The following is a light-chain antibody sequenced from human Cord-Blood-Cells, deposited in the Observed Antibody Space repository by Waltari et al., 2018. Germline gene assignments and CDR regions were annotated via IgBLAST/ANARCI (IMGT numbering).Light chain of an antibody. CDR2: DAS. Sequence: DIVLTQSPATLSLSPGERATLSCRASQSVSSYLAWYQQKPGQAPRCLIYDASNRATGIPARFSGSGSGTDFTLTISSLEPEDFAVYYCQQRSNWPPITFGQGTRLEIK. CDR1: QSVSSY. CDR3: QQRSNWPPIT. J-gene: IGKJ5*01. V-gene: IGKV3-11*01.